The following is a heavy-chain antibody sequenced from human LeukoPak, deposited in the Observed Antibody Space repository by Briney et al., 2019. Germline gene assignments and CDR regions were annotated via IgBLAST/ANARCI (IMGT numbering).Heavy chain of an antibody. J-gene: IGHJ4*02. D-gene: IGHD6-13*01. CDR2: ISYDGSNK. CDR3: ASPYSSSWYRAGNFDY. Sequence: GGSLRLSCAASGFIFSSYGMHCVRQAPGKGLEWVAVISYDGSNKYYADSVKGRFTISRDNSKNTLYLQMNSLRVEDTGVYYCASPYSSSWYRAGNFDYWGQGTLVSVSS. CDR1: GFIFSSYG. V-gene: IGHV3-30*03.